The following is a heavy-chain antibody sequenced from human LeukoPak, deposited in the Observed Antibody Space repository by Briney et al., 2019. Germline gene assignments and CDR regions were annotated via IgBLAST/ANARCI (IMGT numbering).Heavy chain of an antibody. J-gene: IGHJ5*02. CDR3: ARDLALRFLNWFDP. Sequence: SQTLSLTCTVSGGSISSGTYNWSWLRQPAGKGLEWIGRIYTSGSTNYNPSLKSRVTISVDTSKNQFSLKLSSVTAADTAFYFCARDLALRFLNWFDPWGQGTLVTVSS. D-gene: IGHD3-3*01. V-gene: IGHV4-61*02. CDR1: GGSISSGTYN. CDR2: IYTSGST.